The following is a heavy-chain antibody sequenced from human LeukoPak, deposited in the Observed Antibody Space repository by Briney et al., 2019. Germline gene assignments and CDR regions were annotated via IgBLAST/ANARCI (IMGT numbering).Heavy chain of an antibody. CDR1: GGSISSSSYY. J-gene: IGHJ4*02. CDR3: ARVKRVAGLADYFDY. D-gene: IGHD6-19*01. CDR2: IYYSGST. V-gene: IGHV4-39*07. Sequence: SETLSLTCTVSGGSISSSSYYWGWIRQPPGKGLEWIGSIYYSGSTYYNPSLKSRVTISVDTSKNQFSLKLSSVTAADTAVYYCARVKRVAGLADYFDYWGQGTLVTVSS.